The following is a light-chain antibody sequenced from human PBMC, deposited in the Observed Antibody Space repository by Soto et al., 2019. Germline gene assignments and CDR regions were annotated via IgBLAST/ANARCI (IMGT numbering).Light chain of an antibody. CDR2: GAS. Sequence: EIVMTQSPATLSVSPGERATLTCRASQSVGSNLAWYQQKPGQAPRLLIYGASTRATGIPARFSGSGSGTEFTLTIGSLQSEDFAIFFCQRYYNWPSDRTFGQGTKVEIK. CDR3: QRYYNWPSDRT. V-gene: IGKV3-15*01. J-gene: IGKJ1*01. CDR1: QSVGSN.